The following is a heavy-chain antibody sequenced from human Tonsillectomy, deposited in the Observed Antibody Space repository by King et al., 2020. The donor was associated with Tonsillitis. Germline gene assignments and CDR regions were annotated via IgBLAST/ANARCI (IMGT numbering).Heavy chain of an antibody. Sequence: VQLVESGGGLIQPGGSLTLSCAASGFTFSSYAMSWVRQSPGKGLEGVSGISGSGGSTYYGDYVKGRFAISRYNSKNTLYLQMNSPRVADTAVYYSVKDRDFWSPNGMEIWGQGTTVTVSS. D-gene: IGHD3-3*01. V-gene: IGHV3-23*04. CDR2: ISGSGGST. CDR3: VKDRDFWSPNGMEI. CDR1: GFTFSSYA. J-gene: IGHJ6*02.